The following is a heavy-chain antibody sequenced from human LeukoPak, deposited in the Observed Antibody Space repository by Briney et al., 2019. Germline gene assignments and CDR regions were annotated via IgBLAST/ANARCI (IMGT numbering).Heavy chain of an antibody. CDR1: GFTFSKYW. CDR3: AKDRSNNWNYYFDY. CDR2: IYIDGTGI. V-gene: IGHV3-74*01. J-gene: IGHJ4*02. Sequence: GGSLRLSCAASGFTFSKYWMHWVRQAPGKGLVWVSRIYIDGTGIVYAGSVKGRFIISRDNAKNTLYLQMNSLRVEDTAVYYCAKDRSNNWNYYFDYWGQGTLVTVSS. D-gene: IGHD1-1*01.